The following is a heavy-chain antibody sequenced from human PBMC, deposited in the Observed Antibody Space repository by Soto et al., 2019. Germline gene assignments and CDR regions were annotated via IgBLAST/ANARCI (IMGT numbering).Heavy chain of an antibody. V-gene: IGHV4-31*03. J-gene: IGHJ6*02. D-gene: IGHD2-15*01. Sequence: SETLSLTCTVSGGSISSGGYYWSWIRQHPGKGLEWIGYIYYSGSTCYNPSLKSRVTISVDTSKNQFSLKLSSVTAADTAVYYCARDKVVVVVAARFYYYGMDVWGQCTTVTVSS. CDR2: IYYSGST. CDR1: GGSISSGGYY. CDR3: ARDKVVVVVAARFYYYGMDV.